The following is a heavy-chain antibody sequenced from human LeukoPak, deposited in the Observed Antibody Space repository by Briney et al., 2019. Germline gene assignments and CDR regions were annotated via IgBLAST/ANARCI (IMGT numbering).Heavy chain of an antibody. CDR2: IYTSGST. CDR3: AGGSSSWYHWFDP. J-gene: IGHJ5*02. CDR1: GGSISSGSYY. D-gene: IGHD6-13*01. Sequence: PSETLSLTCTVSGGSISSGSYYWSWIRQSAGKGLEWIGRIYTSGSTNYNPSLKSRVTISVDTSKNQFSLKLSSVTAADTAVYYCAGGSSSWYHWFDPWGQGTLVTVSS. V-gene: IGHV4-61*02.